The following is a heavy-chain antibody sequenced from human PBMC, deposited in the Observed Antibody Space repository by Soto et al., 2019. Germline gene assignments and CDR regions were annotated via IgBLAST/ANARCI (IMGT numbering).Heavy chain of an antibody. Sequence: ASVKVSCKASGYTFTSYYMHWVRQAPGQGLEWMGWINPNSGGTNYAQKFQGRVTMTRDTPISTAYMELSRLRSDDTAVYYCASDSNLTIFGVATSYYYYGMDVWGQGTTVTVSS. J-gene: IGHJ6*02. CDR3: ASDSNLTIFGVATSYYYYGMDV. CDR1: GYTFTSYY. V-gene: IGHV1-2*02. CDR2: INPNSGGT. D-gene: IGHD3-3*01.